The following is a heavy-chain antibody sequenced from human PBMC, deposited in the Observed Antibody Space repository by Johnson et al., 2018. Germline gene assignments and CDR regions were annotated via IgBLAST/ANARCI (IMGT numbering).Heavy chain of an antibody. CDR2: IKPSGST. V-gene: IGHV4-34*01. CDR1: GGSFSGYY. CDR3: AGNPRAWYQARVSDAFDM. J-gene: IGHJ3*02. D-gene: IGHD6-13*01. Sequence: QVQLQQWGAGLLKPSETLSLTCAVYGGSFSGYYCSWIRQPPGKGLEWTGEIKPSGSTNYNPSLKSRVTMSTDTSKKQFSLKLSSVTAADTAVYYCAGNPRAWYQARVSDAFDMWGQGTMVTVSS.